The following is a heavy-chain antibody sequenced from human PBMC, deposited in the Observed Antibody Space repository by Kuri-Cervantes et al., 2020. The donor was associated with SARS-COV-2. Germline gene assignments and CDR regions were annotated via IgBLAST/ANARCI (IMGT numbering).Heavy chain of an antibody. V-gene: IGHV4-61*01. CDR1: GGSVSSGSYY. J-gene: IGHJ4*02. D-gene: IGHD2-2*01. CDR3: ARGSVVVVPATYYFDY. CDR2: IYYSGST. Sequence: SETLSLTCTVSGGSVSSGSYYWSWIRQPPGKGLEWIGYIYYSGSTNYNPSLKSRVTISVDTSKNQFSLKLSSVTAADTAVYYCARGSVVVVPATYYFDYWGQGTLVTVSS.